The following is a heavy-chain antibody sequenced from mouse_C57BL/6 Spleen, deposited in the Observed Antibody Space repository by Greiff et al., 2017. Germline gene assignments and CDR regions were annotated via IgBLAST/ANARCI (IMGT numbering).Heavy chain of an antibody. V-gene: IGHV1-55*01. Sequence: QVQLKQPGAELVKPGASVKMSCKASGYTFTSYWITWVKQRPGQGLEWIGDIYPGSGSTNYNEKFKSKATLTVDTSSSTAYMQLSSLTSEDSAVYYCARKGYYSNYVDYWGQGTTLTVSS. J-gene: IGHJ2*01. CDR3: ARKGYYSNYVDY. D-gene: IGHD2-5*01. CDR2: IYPGSGST. CDR1: GYTFTSYW.